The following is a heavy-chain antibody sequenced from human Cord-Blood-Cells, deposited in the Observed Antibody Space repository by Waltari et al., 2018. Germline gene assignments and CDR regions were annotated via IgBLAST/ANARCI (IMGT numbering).Heavy chain of an antibody. V-gene: IGHV1-2*04. CDR1: GYTFTGYY. Sequence: QVQLVQSGAEVKKPGASVKVSCKASGYTFTGYYMHCVRQAPGNGLEWMGWINPNSGGTNYAQKFQGWVTMTRDTSISTAYMELSRLRSDDTAVYYCARGQPMLQNWFDPWGQGTLVTVSS. J-gene: IGHJ5*02. CDR2: INPNSGGT. CDR3: ARGQPMLQNWFDP. D-gene: IGHD2-2*01.